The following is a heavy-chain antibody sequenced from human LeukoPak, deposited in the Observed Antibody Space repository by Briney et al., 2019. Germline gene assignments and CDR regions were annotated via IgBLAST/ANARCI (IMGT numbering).Heavy chain of an antibody. CDR2: IYYSGST. CDR3: ARVVLGYSYGPLDY. D-gene: IGHD5-18*01. CDR1: GGSISSYY. Sequence: RPSETLSLTCTVSGGSISSYYWSWIRQPPGKGLEWIGYIYYSGSTNYNPSLKSRVTISVDTSKHQFSLKLSSVTAADTAVYYCARVVLGYSYGPLDYWGQGTLVTVSS. V-gene: IGHV4-59*01. J-gene: IGHJ4*02.